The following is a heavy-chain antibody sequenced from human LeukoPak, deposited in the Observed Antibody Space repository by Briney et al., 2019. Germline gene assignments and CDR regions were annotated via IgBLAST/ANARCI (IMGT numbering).Heavy chain of an antibody. Sequence: SETLSLTCTVSGYSISSGYYWGWIRQPPGKGLEWIGSIYHSGSTYYNPSLKSRVTISVDTSKNQFSLKLSSVTAADTAVYYCARDQMALGGAFDIWGQGTMVTVSS. CDR1: GYSISSGYY. CDR3: ARDQMALGGAFDI. CDR2: IYHSGST. D-gene: IGHD3-10*01. J-gene: IGHJ3*02. V-gene: IGHV4-38-2*02.